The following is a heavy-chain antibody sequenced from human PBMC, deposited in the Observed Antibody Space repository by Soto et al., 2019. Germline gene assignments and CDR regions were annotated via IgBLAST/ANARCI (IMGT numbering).Heavy chain of an antibody. CDR1: GITFSSYA. J-gene: IGHJ5*02. CDR2: INAGNGDT. V-gene: IGHV1-3*01. Sequence: GASVKVSSKASGITFSSYAMHWVRQAPGQRLEWMGWINAGNGDTRYSQIFQGRVTLTRDTSASTVYLDLSSLRSEDTAIYYCARAISGYVTWGQGTLVTVSS. CDR3: ARAISGYVT. D-gene: IGHD5-12*01.